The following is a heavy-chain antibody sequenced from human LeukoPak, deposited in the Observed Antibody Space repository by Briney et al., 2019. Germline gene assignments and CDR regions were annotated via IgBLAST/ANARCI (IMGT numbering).Heavy chain of an antibody. D-gene: IGHD3-22*01. CDR3: ARDLPLDYYDSSGSGAFDY. V-gene: IGHV3-23*01. Sequence: GGSLRLSCAASGFTFSSYAMSWVRQAPGKGLEWVSAISGSGGSTYYADSVKGRFTISRDNSKNTLYLQMNSLRAEDTAVYYCARDLPLDYYDSSGSGAFDYWGQGTLVTVSS. CDR2: ISGSGGST. J-gene: IGHJ4*02. CDR1: GFTFSSYA.